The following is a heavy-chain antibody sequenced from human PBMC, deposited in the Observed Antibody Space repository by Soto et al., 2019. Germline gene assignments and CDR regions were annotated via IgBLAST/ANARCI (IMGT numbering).Heavy chain of an antibody. CDR3: ARLSAYYYYYGMDV. CDR1: GFTFSSYE. V-gene: IGHV3-48*03. CDR2: ISSSGSTI. J-gene: IGHJ6*02. Sequence: QTVGSLRLSCAASGFTFSSYEMNWVRQAPGKGLEWVSYISSSGSTIYYADSVKGRFTISRDNAKNSLYLQMNSLRAEDTAVYYCARLSAYYYYYGMDVWGQGTTVTVSS.